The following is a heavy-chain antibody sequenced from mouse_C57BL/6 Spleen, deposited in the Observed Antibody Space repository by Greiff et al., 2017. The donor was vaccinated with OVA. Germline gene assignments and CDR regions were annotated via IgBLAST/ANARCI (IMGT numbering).Heavy chain of an antibody. CDR2: ISDGGSYT. CDR3: ARGYYSNYRYFDY. CDR1: GFTFSSYA. Sequence: EVQVVESGGGLVKPGGSLKLSCAASGFTFSSYAMSWVRQTPEKRLEWVATISDGGSYTYYPGNVKGRFTISRDNAKNNLYLQMSHLKSEDTAMYYCARGYYSNYRYFDYWGQGTTLTVSS. J-gene: IGHJ2*01. D-gene: IGHD2-5*01. V-gene: IGHV5-4*01.